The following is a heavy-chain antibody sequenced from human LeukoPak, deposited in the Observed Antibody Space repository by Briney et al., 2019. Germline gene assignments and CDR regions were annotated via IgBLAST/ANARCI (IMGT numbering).Heavy chain of an antibody. CDR2: ISSSSSTI. V-gene: IGHV3-48*04. CDR3: ARRRGERWLPTGNWFDP. D-gene: IGHD5-24*01. CDR1: GFTFSSYG. J-gene: IGHJ5*02. Sequence: GGSLRLSCAASGFTFSSYGMHWVRQAPGKGLEWVSYISSSSSTIYYADSVKGRFTISRDNAKNSLYLQMNSLRAEDTAVYYCARRRGERWLPTGNWFDPWGQGTLATVSS.